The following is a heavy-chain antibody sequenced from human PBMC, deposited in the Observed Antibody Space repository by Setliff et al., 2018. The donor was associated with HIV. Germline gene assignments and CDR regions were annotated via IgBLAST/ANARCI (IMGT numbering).Heavy chain of an antibody. J-gene: IGHJ1*01. CDR3: ARDDEYYDSSVYYSRAEYFQH. V-gene: IGHV3-7*01. Sequence: PGGSLRLSCAASGFTISNDWMTWVRQAPGKGLEWVANVKKDESEKYYVASVKGRFTISRDNAKNSLYLQMNSLRAEDTAVYYCARDDEYYDSSVYYSRAEYFQHWGQGTLVTVSS. D-gene: IGHD3-22*01. CDR2: VKKDESEK. CDR1: GFTISNDW.